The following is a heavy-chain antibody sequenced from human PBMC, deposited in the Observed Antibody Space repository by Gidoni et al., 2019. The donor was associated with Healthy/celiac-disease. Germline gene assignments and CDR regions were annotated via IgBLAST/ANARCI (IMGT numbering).Heavy chain of an antibody. CDR3: ARETVAGPPAFDY. CDR2: IYTSGST. J-gene: IGHJ4*02. Sequence: QVQLQESGPGLVKPSKTLSLTCTVSGGSSSSYYWSWIRQPAGKGLEWIGRIYTSGSTHYNPSLKSRVTMSVDTSKNQFSLKLSSLTAADTAVYYCARETVAGPPAFDYWGQGTLVTVSS. CDR1: GGSSSSYY. D-gene: IGHD6-19*01. V-gene: IGHV4-4*07.